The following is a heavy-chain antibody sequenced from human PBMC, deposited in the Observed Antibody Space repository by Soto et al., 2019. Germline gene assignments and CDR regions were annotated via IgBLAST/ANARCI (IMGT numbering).Heavy chain of an antibody. J-gene: IGHJ6*03. D-gene: IGHD5-12*01. Sequence: SETLSLTCAVYVGSFSGYYWSWIRQPPGKGLEWIGEINHSGSTNYNPSLKSRVTISVDTSKNQFSLKLSSVTAADTAVYYCGKKGGGYDRGPYYYYSYYRNVWGKGPRFTFS. V-gene: IGHV4-34*01. CDR1: VGSFSGYY. CDR2: INHSGST. CDR3: GKKGGGYDRGPYYYYSYYRNV.